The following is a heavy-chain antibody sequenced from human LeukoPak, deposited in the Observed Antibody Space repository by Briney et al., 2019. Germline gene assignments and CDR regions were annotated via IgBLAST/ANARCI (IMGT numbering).Heavy chain of an antibody. D-gene: IGHD2-2*01. CDR2: IYTSGST. Sequence: SETLSLTCTVSGGSVSSYYWSWIRQPAGKGLEWVGRIYTSGSTNYNPSLKSRVTMSVDTSKNQFSLKMYSVTAADTAVYYCARALDGYCYSSNCLYNWFDPWGLGTQVTVSS. V-gene: IGHV4-4*07. J-gene: IGHJ5*02. CDR3: ARALDGYCYSSNCLYNWFDP. CDR1: GGSVSSYY.